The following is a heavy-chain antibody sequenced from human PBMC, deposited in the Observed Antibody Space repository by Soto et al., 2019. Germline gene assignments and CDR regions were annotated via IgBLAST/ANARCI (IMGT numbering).Heavy chain of an antibody. V-gene: IGHV3-23*01. J-gene: IGHJ3*01. Sequence: EVQLLESGGGLVQPGGSLRLSCAASGLSFSTSGMTWVRQAPGKGLEWVSDISDTGDRTYYADSVKGRFTISRDNSKNTLYXXXSSLRAEDTAVYYCAKYQWLLPDVFNVCGQGTMVTVSS. CDR3: AKYQWLLPDVFNV. CDR2: ISDTGDRT. D-gene: IGHD3-22*01. CDR1: GLSFSTSG.